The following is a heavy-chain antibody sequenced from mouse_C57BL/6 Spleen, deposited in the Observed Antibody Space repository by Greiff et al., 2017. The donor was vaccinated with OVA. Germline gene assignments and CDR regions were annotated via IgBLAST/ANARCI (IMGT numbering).Heavy chain of an antibody. CDR1: GYTFTDYE. CDR3: TRSASYYSNYYYAMDY. D-gene: IGHD2-5*01. Sequence: QVQLQQSGAELVRPGASVTLSCKASGYTFTDYEMHWVKQTPVHGLEWIGAIDPETGGTAYNQKFTGKAILTADKSSSTAYMELRSLTSEDSAVYYCTRSASYYSNYYYAMDYWGQGTSVTVSS. CDR2: IDPETGGT. J-gene: IGHJ4*01. V-gene: IGHV1-15*01.